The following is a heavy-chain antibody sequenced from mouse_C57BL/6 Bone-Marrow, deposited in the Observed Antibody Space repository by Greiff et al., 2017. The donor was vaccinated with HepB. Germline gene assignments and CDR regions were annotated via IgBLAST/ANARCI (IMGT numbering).Heavy chain of an antibody. D-gene: IGHD1-1*01. Sequence: QVHVKQSGTELVKPGASVKLSCKASGYTFTSYWMHWVKQRPGQGLEWIGNINPSNGGTNYNEKFKSKATLTVDKSSSTAYMQLSSLTSEDSAVYYCARTPYYYGREDYWGQGTSVTVSS. CDR2: INPSNGGT. CDR1: GYTFTSYW. CDR3: ARTPYYYGREDY. V-gene: IGHV1-53*01. J-gene: IGHJ4*01.